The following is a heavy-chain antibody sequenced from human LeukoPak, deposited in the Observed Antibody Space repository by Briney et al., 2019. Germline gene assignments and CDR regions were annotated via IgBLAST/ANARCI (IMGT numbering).Heavy chain of an antibody. CDR2: IYYSGST. Sequence: SETLSLTCTVSGGSISSYYWSWIRQPPGKGLEWIGYIYYSGSTNYNPSLKSRVTISVDTSKNQFSLKLSSVTAADTAVYYCARGDGDYNYWSQGTLVTVSS. CDR3: ARGDGDYNY. J-gene: IGHJ4*02. V-gene: IGHV4-59*01. D-gene: IGHD4-17*01. CDR1: GGSISSYY.